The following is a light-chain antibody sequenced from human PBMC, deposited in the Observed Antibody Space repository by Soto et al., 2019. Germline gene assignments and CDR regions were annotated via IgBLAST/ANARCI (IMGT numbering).Light chain of an antibody. CDR2: DAS. CDR1: QAITNY. V-gene: IGKV1-5*01. CDR3: QQYTTYWT. Sequence: DIQMTQSPSSLCASVGDRVTITCRASQAITNYLAWYQQKPGKAPKLLIYDASTLESGVPSRFSGSGSETEFTLTISSLQPDDFATYYCQQYTTYWTFGQGTKVDI. J-gene: IGKJ1*01.